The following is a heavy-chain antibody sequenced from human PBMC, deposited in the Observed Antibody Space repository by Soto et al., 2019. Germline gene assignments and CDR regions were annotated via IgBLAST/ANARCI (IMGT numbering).Heavy chain of an antibody. CDR2: ISGSGGDT. CDR1: GFTFRSYA. J-gene: IGHJ6*02. V-gene: IGHV3-23*01. Sequence: PGGSLRLSCAASGFTFRSYAMSWVRQAPGKGLEWVSAISGSGGDTYHADSVKGRFTISRDNSKNTLYLQMNSLRAEDTAVYCCVKISVGVFGLATWGHYYYGMDVWGQGNTVTVSS. D-gene: IGHD3-3*01. CDR3: VKISVGVFGLATWGHYYYGMDV.